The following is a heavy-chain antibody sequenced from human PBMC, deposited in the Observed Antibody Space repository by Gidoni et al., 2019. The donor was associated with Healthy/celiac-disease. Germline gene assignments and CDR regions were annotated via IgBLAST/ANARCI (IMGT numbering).Heavy chain of an antibody. Sequence: EVQLVESGGGLVQPGRSLRLSCAASGFTFDDYAMHWVRQAPGKGLEWVSGISWNSGSIGYADSVKGRFTISRDNAKNSLYLQMNSLRAEDTALYYCAKDSGGSFHDAFDIWGQGTMVTVSS. CDR2: ISWNSGSI. CDR3: AKDSGGSFHDAFDI. J-gene: IGHJ3*02. CDR1: GFTFDDYA. V-gene: IGHV3-9*01. D-gene: IGHD1-26*01.